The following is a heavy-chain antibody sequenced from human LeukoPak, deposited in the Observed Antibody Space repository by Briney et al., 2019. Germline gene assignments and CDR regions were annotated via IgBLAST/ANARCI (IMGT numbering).Heavy chain of an antibody. J-gene: IGHJ5*02. Sequence: SETLSLTCTVSGGSISSYYWSWIRQPPGKGLEWIGYIYYSGSTNYNPSLKSRVTISVDTSKNQFSLKLSSVTAADTAVYYCARHKEYCSGGSCYPGGWFDPWGQGTLVTVSS. D-gene: IGHD2-15*01. CDR3: ARHKEYCSGGSCYPGGWFDP. V-gene: IGHV4-59*01. CDR2: IYYSGST. CDR1: GGSISSYY.